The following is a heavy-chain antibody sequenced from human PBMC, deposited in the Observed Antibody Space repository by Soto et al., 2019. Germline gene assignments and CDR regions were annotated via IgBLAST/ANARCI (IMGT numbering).Heavy chain of an antibody. J-gene: IGHJ6*02. D-gene: IGHD2-2*01. CDR1: GGTFSSYT. CDR3: ARMGGRYVVVPAAMPSYYYGMDV. Sequence: QVQLVQSGAEVKKPGSSVKVSCKASGGTFSSYTISWVRQAPGQGLEWMGRIIPILGIANYAQKFQGRVTMTADKSTRTAYMELSSLRSEDTAVYYCARMGGRYVVVPAAMPSYYYGMDVWGQGTTVTVSS. V-gene: IGHV1-69*02. CDR2: IIPILGIA.